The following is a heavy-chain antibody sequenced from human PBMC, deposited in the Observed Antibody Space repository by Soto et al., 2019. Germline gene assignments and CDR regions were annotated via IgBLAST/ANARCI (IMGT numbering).Heavy chain of an antibody. D-gene: IGHD4-17*01. CDR3: TIQNGDFFEY. Sequence: EVQLVESGGGLVQPGGSLKLSCAASGFTFSGSAMHWVRQASGKGLEWVGHIRTKANRYATVYAASVKDRFTISRDDSKNTAYLQVNSLKTEDTAVYYCTIQNGDFFEYWGQGALVTVSS. CDR2: IRTKANRYAT. J-gene: IGHJ4*02. V-gene: IGHV3-73*02. CDR1: GFTFSGSA.